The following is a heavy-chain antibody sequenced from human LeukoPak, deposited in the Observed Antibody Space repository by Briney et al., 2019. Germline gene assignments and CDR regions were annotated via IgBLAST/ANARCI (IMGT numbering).Heavy chain of an antibody. CDR3: ARDQDIVVVVAATHWFDP. CDR1: GYTFTSYG. CDR2: ISAYNGNT. J-gene: IGHJ5*02. V-gene: IGHV1-18*01. Sequence: GSVKVSCKASGYTFTSYGISWVRQAPGQGLEWMGWISAYNGNTNYAQKLQGRVTMTTDTSTSTAYMELRSLRSDDTAVYYCARDQDIVVVVAATHWFDPWGQGTLVTVSS. D-gene: IGHD2-15*01.